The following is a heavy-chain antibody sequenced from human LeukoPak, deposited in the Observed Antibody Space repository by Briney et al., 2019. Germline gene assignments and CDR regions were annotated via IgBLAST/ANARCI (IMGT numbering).Heavy chain of an antibody. Sequence: GGSLRLSCAASGFTFSSYGMHWVRQAPGKGLEWVSSISSSSSYIYYADSVKGRFTISRDNAKNSLHLQMNSLRAEDTAVYYCARAPYSYGPFDYWGQGTLVTVSS. V-gene: IGHV3-21*01. CDR2: ISSSSSYI. J-gene: IGHJ4*02. CDR3: ARAPYSYGPFDY. CDR1: GFTFSSYG. D-gene: IGHD5-18*01.